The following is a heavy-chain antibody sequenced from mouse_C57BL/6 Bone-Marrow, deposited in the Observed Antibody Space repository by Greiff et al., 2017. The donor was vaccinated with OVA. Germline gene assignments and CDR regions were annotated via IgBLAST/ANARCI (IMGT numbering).Heavy chain of an antibody. D-gene: IGHD1-1*01. V-gene: IGHV5-6*02. Sequence: EVMLVESGGDLVKPGGSLKLSCAASGFTFSSYGMSWVRQTPDKRLSWVATISSGGSYTYYPDSVKGRFTISRDNAKNTLYLQMSSLKSEDTAMYYCARHHYYGSSLYAMDYWGQGTSVTVSS. CDR2: ISSGGSYT. J-gene: IGHJ4*01. CDR1: GFTFSSYG. CDR3: ARHHYYGSSLYAMDY.